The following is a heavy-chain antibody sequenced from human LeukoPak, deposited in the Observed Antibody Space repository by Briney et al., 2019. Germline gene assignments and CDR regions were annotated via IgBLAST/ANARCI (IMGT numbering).Heavy chain of an antibody. D-gene: IGHD3-16*02. V-gene: IGHV4-34*01. CDR3: ARGRIMITFGGVIVYPNWFDP. Sequence: PSETLSLTCAVYGGSFSGYYWSWIRQPPGKRLEWIGEINHSGSTNYNPSLRSRVTISVDTSKNQFSLKLSSVTAADTAVYYCARGRIMITFGGVIVYPNWFDPWGQGTLVTVSS. J-gene: IGHJ5*02. CDR2: INHSGST. CDR1: GGSFSGYY.